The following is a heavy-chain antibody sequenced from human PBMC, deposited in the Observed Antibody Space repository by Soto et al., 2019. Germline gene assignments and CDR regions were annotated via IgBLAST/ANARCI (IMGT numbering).Heavy chain of an antibody. CDR1: GFTFSSYG. V-gene: IGHV3-33*01. Sequence: PGGSLRLSCAASGFTFSSYGMHWVRQAPGKGLEWVAVIWYDGSNKYYADSVKGRFTISRDNSKNTLYLQMNSLRAEDTAVYYCARDASYQPIDQDRFYGMDVWGQGTTVTVSS. CDR2: IWYDGSNK. J-gene: IGHJ6*02. D-gene: IGHD1-26*01. CDR3: ARDASYQPIDQDRFYGMDV.